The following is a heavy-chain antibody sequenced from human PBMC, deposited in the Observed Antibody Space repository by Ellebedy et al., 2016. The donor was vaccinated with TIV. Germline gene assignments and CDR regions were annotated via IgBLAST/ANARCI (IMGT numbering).Heavy chain of an antibody. J-gene: IGHJ4*02. CDR1: GYSFNAYF. D-gene: IGHD6-19*01. Sequence: ASVKVSCKAFGYSFNAYFIHWVRQAPGQGLEWMGRINPNSGDTNFAQKFLGRVTMTRDTSFSTAYMELSSLRSEDTAVYYCAKRYGSGSYSFDFWGQGTLVTVSS. CDR2: INPNSGDT. CDR3: AKRYGSGSYSFDF. V-gene: IGHV1-2*06.